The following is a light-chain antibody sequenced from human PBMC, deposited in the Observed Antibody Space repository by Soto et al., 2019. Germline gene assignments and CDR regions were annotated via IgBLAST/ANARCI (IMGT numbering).Light chain of an antibody. V-gene: IGLV1-40*01. CDR3: QSYDSILSVL. CDR1: SSNIGAGYD. Sequence: QYVLTQPPSVSGAPGQRVTISCTGSSSNIGAGYDVHWYQQLPGTAPKLLIYGNSNRPSGVPDRFSGSKSGTSASLAITGLQAEDEADYYCQSYDSILSVLFGGGTKVTFL. J-gene: IGLJ2*01. CDR2: GNS.